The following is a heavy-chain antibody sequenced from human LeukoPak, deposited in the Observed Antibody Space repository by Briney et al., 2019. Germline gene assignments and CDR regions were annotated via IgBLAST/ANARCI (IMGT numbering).Heavy chain of an antibody. J-gene: IGHJ4*02. V-gene: IGHV4-34*01. CDR3: ARGIWSGYYSGSSFDC. CDR1: GGSISSYY. D-gene: IGHD3-3*01. Sequence: SETLSLTCTVSGGSISSYYWSWIRQPPGKGLEWIGEINHSGSTNYNPSLKSRVTISVDTSKNQFSLKLSSVTAADTAVYYCARGIWSGYYSGSSFDCWGQGTLVTVSS. CDR2: INHSGST.